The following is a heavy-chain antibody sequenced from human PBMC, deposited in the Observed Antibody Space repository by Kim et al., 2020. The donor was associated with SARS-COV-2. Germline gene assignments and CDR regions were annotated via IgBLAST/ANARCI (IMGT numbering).Heavy chain of an antibody. CDR3: ARVAGDSGPYPYYFDS. V-gene: IGHV4-30-4*01. CDR1: GASMSSGDYY. Sequence: SETLSLTCTVSGASMSSGDYYWSWIRQPPGKGLEWIGRISNSGTTYYNPFLESRVIISLDMSKNQFSLKLSSETAAATAVYYCARVAGDSGPYPYYFDSWGQGTLITVSS. J-gene: IGHJ4*02. D-gene: IGHD3-10*01. CDR2: ISNSGTT.